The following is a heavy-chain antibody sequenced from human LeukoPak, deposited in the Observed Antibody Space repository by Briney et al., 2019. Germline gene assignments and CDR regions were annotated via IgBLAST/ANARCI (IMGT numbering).Heavy chain of an antibody. D-gene: IGHD3-22*01. CDR3: ARRPGDYYDSSGTTPYYYYYMDV. J-gene: IGHJ6*03. CDR1: GGSFSGYY. CDR2: INHSGST. Sequence: PSETLSLTCAVYGGSFSGYYWSWIRQPPGKGLEWIGEINHSGSTNYNPSLKSRVTISVDTSKNQFSLKLSSVTAADTAVYYCARRPGDYYDSSGTTPYYYYYMDVWGKGTTVTISS. V-gene: IGHV4-34*01.